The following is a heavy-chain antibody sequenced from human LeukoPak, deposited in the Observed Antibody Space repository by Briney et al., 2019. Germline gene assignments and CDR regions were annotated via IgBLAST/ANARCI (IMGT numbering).Heavy chain of an antibody. D-gene: IGHD4-11*01. J-gene: IGHJ4*02. CDR3: AKDAQRGFDYSNSLEN. Sequence: PGGSLRLSCAASKFTFSHYGMHWVRQAPGKGLEWVAVIWNDGSNQYYADSVKGRFTVSRDNSQNTLYLQMNSLRPEDTAVYYCAKDAQRGFDYSNSLENWGQGTLVTVSS. CDR1: KFTFSHYG. CDR2: IWNDGSNQ. V-gene: IGHV3-33*06.